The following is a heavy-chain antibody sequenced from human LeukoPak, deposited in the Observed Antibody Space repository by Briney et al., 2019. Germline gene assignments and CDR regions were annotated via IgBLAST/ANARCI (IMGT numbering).Heavy chain of an antibody. CDR1: GFTFSSYA. V-gene: IGHV3-23*01. J-gene: IGHJ5*02. CDR2: ISGSGGST. D-gene: IGHD6-19*01. Sequence: GGSLRLSCAAPGFTFSSYAMSWVRQAPGKGLEWVSAISGSGGSTYYADSVKGRFTISRDNSKNTLYLQMNSLRAEDTAVYYCARAPGIAVVEDWFDPWGQGTLVTVSS. CDR3: ARAPGIAVVEDWFDP.